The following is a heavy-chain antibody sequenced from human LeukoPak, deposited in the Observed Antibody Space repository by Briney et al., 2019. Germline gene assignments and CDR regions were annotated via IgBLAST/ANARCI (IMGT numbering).Heavy chain of an antibody. J-gene: IGHJ6*02. V-gene: IGHV3-30*04. CDR1: GFTFSSYA. CDR3: ARENYYGMDV. CDR2: ISYDGSNK. Sequence: GGSLRLSCAASGFTFSSYAMHWVRQAPGKGLEWVAVISYDGSNKYYADSVKGRFTISRDNSKNTLHLQMNSLRAEDTAVYYCARENYYGMDVWGQGTTVTVSS.